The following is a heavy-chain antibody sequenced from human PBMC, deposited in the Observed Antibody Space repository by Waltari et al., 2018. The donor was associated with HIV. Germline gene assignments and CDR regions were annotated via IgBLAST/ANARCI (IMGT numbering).Heavy chain of an antibody. Sequence: QVQLQESGPGLVKPSETLSLTCTVSGGSISSYYGSWIRPPAGKGLEWIGRIYTSGSTNYNPSLKSRVTMSVDTSKNQFSLKLSSVTAADTAVYYCAREGPDMVATPYWYFDLWGRGTLVTVSS. D-gene: IGHD5-12*01. CDR1: GGSISSYY. J-gene: IGHJ2*01. V-gene: IGHV4-4*07. CDR2: IYTSGST. CDR3: AREGPDMVATPYWYFDL.